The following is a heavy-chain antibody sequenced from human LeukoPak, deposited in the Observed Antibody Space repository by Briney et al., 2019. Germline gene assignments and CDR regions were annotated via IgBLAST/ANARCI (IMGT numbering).Heavy chain of an antibody. CDR3: ARDGRYFDSPYFDY. V-gene: IGHV4-39*07. D-gene: IGHD3-9*01. J-gene: IGHJ4*02. CDR1: GGFISSSSYY. Sequence: PSETLSLTCTVSGGFISSSSYYWGWIRQPPGKGLEWIGSIYYSGSTYYNPSLKSRVTISVDTSTNQFSLKLSSVTAADTAVYYCARDGRYFDSPYFDYWGLGILVTVSS. CDR2: IYYSGST.